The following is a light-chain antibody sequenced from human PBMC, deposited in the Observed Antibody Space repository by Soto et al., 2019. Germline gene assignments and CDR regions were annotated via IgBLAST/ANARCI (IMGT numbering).Light chain of an antibody. CDR3: KSYAGSNTYV. J-gene: IGLJ1*01. CDR1: KSDIGVYDF. Sequence: QSALAQPPSASGSPGQSVTISCTGTKSDIGVYDFVSWYQHHPGKAPRLIIYEVVQRPSGVPDRFSGSKSGNTASLTVSGLQAADEADYFCKSYAGSNTYVFGSGTKVIGL. CDR2: EVV. V-gene: IGLV2-8*01.